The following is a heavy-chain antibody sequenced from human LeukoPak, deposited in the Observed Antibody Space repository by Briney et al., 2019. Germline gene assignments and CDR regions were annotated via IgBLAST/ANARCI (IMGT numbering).Heavy chain of an antibody. CDR1: GGSISSYY. V-gene: IGHV4-4*07. CDR2: IYTSGSS. D-gene: IGHD3-9*01. Sequence: SETLSLTCTVSGGSISSYYWSWIRQPAGKGLEWIGRIYTSGSSNYNPSLKSRVTTSVDTSKNQFSLKLSSVTAADTAVYYCARVALGYDILTGYYKDNDAFDIWGQGTMVTVSS. CDR3: ARVALGYDILTGYYKDNDAFDI. J-gene: IGHJ3*02.